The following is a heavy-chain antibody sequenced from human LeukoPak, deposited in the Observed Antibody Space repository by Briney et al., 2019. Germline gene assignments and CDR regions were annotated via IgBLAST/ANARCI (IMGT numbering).Heavy chain of an antibody. J-gene: IGHJ5*02. D-gene: IGHD6-13*01. CDR1: GFTFSSHA. CDR2: ISYDGNSK. CDR3: ARERIAAVGTGWFDP. Sequence: PGGSLRLSCAASGFTFSSHAIHWVRQAPGKGLEWVAVISYDGNSKYYGDSVKGRFTISRDNSKNTLYLQMSSLRAEDTALYYCARERIAAVGTGWFDPWGQGTLVTVSS. V-gene: IGHV3-30-3*01.